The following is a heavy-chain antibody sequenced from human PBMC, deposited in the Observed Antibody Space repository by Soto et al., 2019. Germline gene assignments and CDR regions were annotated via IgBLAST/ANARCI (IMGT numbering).Heavy chain of an antibody. CDR2: IYYSGST. CDR3: ARVAGESWVRVVISWFDP. CDR1: GGSISSGDYY. V-gene: IGHV4-30-4*01. Sequence: PSETLSLTCTVSGGSISSGDYYWSWIRQPPGKGLEWIGYIYYSGSTYYNPSLKSRVTISVDTSKNQLSLKLSSVTAADTAVYYCARVAGESWVRVVISWFDPWGQGTLVTVSS. J-gene: IGHJ5*02. D-gene: IGHD3-3*01.